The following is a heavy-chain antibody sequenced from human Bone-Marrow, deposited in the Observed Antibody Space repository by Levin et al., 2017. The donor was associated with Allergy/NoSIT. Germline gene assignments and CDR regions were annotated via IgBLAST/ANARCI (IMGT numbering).Heavy chain of an antibody. Sequence: GESLKISCKASGYTFTSYAMNWVRQAPGQGLEWMGWINTNTGNPTYAQGFTGRFVFSLDTSVSTAYLQICSLKAEDTAVYYCARGEFRYDWSFDYWGQGTLVTVSS. D-gene: IGHD3-3*01. V-gene: IGHV7-4-1*01. CDR1: GYTFTSYA. J-gene: IGHJ4*02. CDR3: ARGEFRYDWSFDY. CDR2: INTNTGNP.